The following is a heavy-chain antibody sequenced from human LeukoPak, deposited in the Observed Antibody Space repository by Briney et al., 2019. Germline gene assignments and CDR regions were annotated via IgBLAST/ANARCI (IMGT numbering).Heavy chain of an antibody. CDR3: AKSGPYCSSTTCNYFDY. Sequence: QPGGSLRLSCAASGFTFSSYAMSWVRQAPGKGLEWVSTISGSVYSTYYADSVKGRFTISRDNSKNALFLQMNSLSAEDTAVYYCAKSGPYCSSTTCNYFDYWGQGTLVTVSS. CDR1: GFTFSSYA. D-gene: IGHD2-2*01. J-gene: IGHJ4*02. CDR2: ISGSVYST. V-gene: IGHV3-23*01.